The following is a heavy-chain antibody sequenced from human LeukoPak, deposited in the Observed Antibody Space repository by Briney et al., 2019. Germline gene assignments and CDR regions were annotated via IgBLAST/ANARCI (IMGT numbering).Heavy chain of an antibody. Sequence: SETLSLTCAVYGGSFSGYYWSWIRQPPGKGLEWIGENNHSGSTNYNPSLKSRVTISADMSKNQFSLKLSSVTAADTAVYYCARVDDYWSQGTLVTVSS. CDR2: NNHSGST. V-gene: IGHV4-34*01. J-gene: IGHJ4*02. CDR3: ARVDDY. CDR1: GGSFSGYY.